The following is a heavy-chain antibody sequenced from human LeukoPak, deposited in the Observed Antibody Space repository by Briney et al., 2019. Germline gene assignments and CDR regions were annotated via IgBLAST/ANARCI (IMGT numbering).Heavy chain of an antibody. CDR2: INILSNYI. D-gene: IGHD6-13*01. J-gene: IGHJ4*02. CDR1: GFTFSSYS. V-gene: IGHV3-21*01. CDR3: ARDSHSSRWYSEFDY. Sequence: GGSLRLSCAASGFTFSSYSMNWVRQAPGKGLEWVSSINILSNYIYYADSVKGRFTISRDNAKNSLYLQMNSLRAEDTAVYYCARDSHSSRWYSEFDYWGQGTLVTVSS.